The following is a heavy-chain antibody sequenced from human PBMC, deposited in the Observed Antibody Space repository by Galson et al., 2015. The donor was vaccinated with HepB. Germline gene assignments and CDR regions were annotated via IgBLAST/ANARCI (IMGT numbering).Heavy chain of an antibody. Sequence: SLRLSCAASGFTFSYYWIHWVRQAPGKGLMWVSRVNSDGSDTIYADSVKGRFTISRDNAKNTLYLQMNSLGPEDTAVYYCARGGDHHGSDIWGQGTMVTVSS. J-gene: IGHJ3*02. V-gene: IGHV3-74*01. CDR2: VNSDGSDT. CDR3: ARGGDHHGSDI. D-gene: IGHD2-21*02. CDR1: GFTFSYYW.